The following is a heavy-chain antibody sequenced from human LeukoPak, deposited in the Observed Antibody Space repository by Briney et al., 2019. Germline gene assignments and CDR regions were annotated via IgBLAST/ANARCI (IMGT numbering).Heavy chain of an antibody. CDR2: ISSSSSYI. J-gene: IGHJ6*02. CDR3: ARDHLDDPYYDFWSGYYNYGMDV. Sequence: GGSLRLSCAASGFTFSSYSMNWVRQAPGKGPEWVSSISSSSSYIYYADSVKGRFTISRDNAKNSLYLQMNSLRAEDTAVYYCARDHLDDPYYDFWSGYYNYGMDVWGQGTTVTVSS. V-gene: IGHV3-21*01. D-gene: IGHD3-3*01. CDR1: GFTFSSYS.